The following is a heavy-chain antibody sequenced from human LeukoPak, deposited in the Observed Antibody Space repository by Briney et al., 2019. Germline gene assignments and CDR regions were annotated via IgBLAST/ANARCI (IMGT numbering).Heavy chain of an antibody. CDR1: GFPFSNYG. CDR3: ARDSGSFGNAFDI. V-gene: IGHV3-7*01. Sequence: GGSLRLSCAASGFPFSNYGMNWVRQAPGKGLEWVANIKQDGSEKYYVDSVKGRFTISRDNAKNSLYLQMNSLRAEDTAVYYCARDSGSFGNAFDIWGQGTMVTVSS. D-gene: IGHD1-26*01. CDR2: IKQDGSEK. J-gene: IGHJ3*02.